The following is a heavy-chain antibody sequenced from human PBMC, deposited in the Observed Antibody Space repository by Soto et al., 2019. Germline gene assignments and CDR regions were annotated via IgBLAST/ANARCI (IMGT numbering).Heavy chain of an antibody. D-gene: IGHD3-3*01. CDR2: IFWDDDK. Sequence: GSGPTLVNPTQTLTLTCTFSGFSLSTSGVAVGWIRQAPRKAPEWLAFIFWDDDKRYSPSLENRLTITKDTSKNQVVLTMTNMDPVDTATYYCARIFDFWSGYYFDYWGQGTLVTVSS. J-gene: IGHJ4*02. CDR3: ARIFDFWSGYYFDY. CDR1: GFSLSTSGVA. V-gene: IGHV2-5*02.